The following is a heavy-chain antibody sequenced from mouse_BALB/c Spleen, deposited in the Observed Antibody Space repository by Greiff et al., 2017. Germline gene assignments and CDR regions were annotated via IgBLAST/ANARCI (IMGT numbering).Heavy chain of an antibody. V-gene: IGHV1-31*01. J-gene: IGHJ3*01. Sequence: VQLQQSGPELVKPGASVKISCKASGYSFAGYYMHWVKQSHVKSLEWIGRINPYNGATSYNQNFKDKASLTVDKSSSTAYMELHSLTSEDSAVYYCARAGLYDYDGDPWFAYWGQGTLVTVSA. CDR3: ARAGLYDYDGDPWFAY. D-gene: IGHD2-4*01. CDR2: INPYNGAT. CDR1: GYSFAGYY.